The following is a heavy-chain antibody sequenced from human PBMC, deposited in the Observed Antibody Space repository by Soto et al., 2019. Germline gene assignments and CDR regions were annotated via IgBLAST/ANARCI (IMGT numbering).Heavy chain of an antibody. D-gene: IGHD3-3*01. CDR2: IYYSGST. CDR1: GGSISSSSYY. V-gene: IGHV4-39*01. Sequence: SETLSLTCTVSGGSISSSSYYWGWIRQPPGKGLEWIGSIYYSGSTYYNPSLKSRVTISVDTSKNQFSLKLSSVTAADTAVYYCARGTGLRFLEWLSIFDYWGQGTLVTVSS. CDR3: ARGTGLRFLEWLSIFDY. J-gene: IGHJ4*02.